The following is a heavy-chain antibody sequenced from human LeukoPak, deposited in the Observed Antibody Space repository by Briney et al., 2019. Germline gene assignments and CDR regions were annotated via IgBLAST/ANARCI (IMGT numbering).Heavy chain of an antibody. Sequence: ASVKVSCKASGYTFTSYDINWVRQATGQGLEWMGWMNPNSGNTGYAQKFQGRVTMTRNTSISTAYMELSSLRSKDTAVYYCARVAGTHDFWSGYSSYYYMDVWGKGTTVTVSS. CDR2: MNPNSGNT. J-gene: IGHJ6*03. CDR3: ARVAGTHDFWSGYSSYYYMDV. D-gene: IGHD3-3*01. V-gene: IGHV1-8*01. CDR1: GYTFTSYD.